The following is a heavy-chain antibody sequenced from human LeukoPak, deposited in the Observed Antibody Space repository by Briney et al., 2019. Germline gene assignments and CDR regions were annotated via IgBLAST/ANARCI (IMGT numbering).Heavy chain of an antibody. Sequence: ASVKVSCKASGGTFSSYAISWVLQAPGQGLEWMGGIIPIFGTANYAQKFQGRVTITADESTSTAYMELSSLRSEDTAVYYCARLTSSGYSYGFGGYYYGMDVWGQGTTVTVSS. CDR3: ARLTSSGYSYGFGGYYYGMDV. V-gene: IGHV1-69*01. J-gene: IGHJ6*02. CDR1: GGTFSSYA. D-gene: IGHD5-18*01. CDR2: IIPIFGTA.